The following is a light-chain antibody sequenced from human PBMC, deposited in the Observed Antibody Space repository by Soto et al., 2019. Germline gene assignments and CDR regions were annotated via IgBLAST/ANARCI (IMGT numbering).Light chain of an antibody. CDR3: QQRSNWPIT. CDR2: DAS. V-gene: IGKV3-11*01. J-gene: IGKJ5*01. CDR1: QSVSSY. Sequence: ENVFRQSPSTLSLSPGERATLSCRASQSVSSYLAWYQQKPGQAPRLLIYDASNRATGIPARFSGSGSGTDFTLTISSLEPEDFAVYYCQQRSNWPITFGQGTRLEIK.